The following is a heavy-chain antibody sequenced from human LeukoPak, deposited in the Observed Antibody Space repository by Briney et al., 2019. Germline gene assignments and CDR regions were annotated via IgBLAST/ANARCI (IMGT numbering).Heavy chain of an antibody. V-gene: IGHV1-18*01. D-gene: IGHD2-15*01. CDR2: ISAYNGNT. J-gene: IGHJ3*02. CDR3: ARDCSGGSCYWGI. CDR1: GYTFTSYG. Sequence: EASVKVSCKASGYTFTSYGISWVRQAPGQGLEWMGWISAYNGNTNYAQKLQGRVTMTTDTSTSTAYVELRSLRSDDTAVYYCARDCSGGSCYWGIWGQGTMVTVSS.